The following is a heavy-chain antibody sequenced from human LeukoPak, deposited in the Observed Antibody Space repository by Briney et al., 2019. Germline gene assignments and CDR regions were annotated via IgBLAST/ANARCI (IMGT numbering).Heavy chain of an antibody. Sequence: GASVKVSCKASGYTFTSYGISWVRQAPGQGLERMGWISAYNGNTNYAQKLPGRVTMTTDTSTSTAYMELRSLRSDDTAVYYCARIRSRRSWYWTFDYWGQGTLVTVSS. D-gene: IGHD6-13*01. CDR3: ARIRSRRSWYWTFDY. J-gene: IGHJ4*02. CDR1: GYTFTSYG. V-gene: IGHV1-18*01. CDR2: ISAYNGNT.